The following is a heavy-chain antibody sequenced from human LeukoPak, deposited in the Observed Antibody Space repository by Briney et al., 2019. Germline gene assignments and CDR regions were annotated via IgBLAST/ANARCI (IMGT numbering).Heavy chain of an antibody. J-gene: IGHJ5*01. Sequence: KTGGSLRLSCAASGFTLSDYYMNWIRQTPGKGLEWLSYISASGSTIYYADSVKGRFTISRDNTKNSPYLQMNSLTAGDTAVYYCARDGGVSRNYYGNAVGSWFDSWGQGTQVTVSS. V-gene: IGHV3-11*04. CDR3: ARDGGVSRNYYGNAVGSWFDS. CDR2: ISASGSTI. D-gene: IGHD1-26*01. CDR1: GFTLSDYY.